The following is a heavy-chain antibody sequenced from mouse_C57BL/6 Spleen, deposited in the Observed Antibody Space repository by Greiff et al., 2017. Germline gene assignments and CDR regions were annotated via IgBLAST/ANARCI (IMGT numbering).Heavy chain of an antibody. CDR1: GFTFSSYT. J-gene: IGHJ4*01. D-gene: IGHD2-5*01. CDR2: ISGGGGNT. Sequence: DVMLVESGGGLVKPGGSLKLSCAASGFTFSSYTMSWVRQTPEERLEWVATISGGGGNTYYPDSVKGRFTISRDNAKNTLYLQMSSLRSEDTALYYCARAYYSNYGAMDYWGQGTSVTVSS. CDR3: ARAYYSNYGAMDY. V-gene: IGHV5-9*01.